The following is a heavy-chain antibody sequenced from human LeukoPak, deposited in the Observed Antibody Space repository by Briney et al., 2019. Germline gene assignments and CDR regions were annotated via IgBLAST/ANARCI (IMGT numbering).Heavy chain of an antibody. CDR3: AKGPKRFYDAFDI. V-gene: IGHV3-23*01. D-gene: IGHD3-3*01. CDR2: IIGSGGST. CDR1: GFTFSSYA. Sequence: GGSRRLSCAASGFTFSSYAMSCVRQPAGKGLEWVAAIIGSGGSTNYTDSVKGWFTICRDNSKHTLYLQMNSLRAEDTAVYYCAKGPKRFYDAFDIWGQGTMVTVSS. J-gene: IGHJ3*02.